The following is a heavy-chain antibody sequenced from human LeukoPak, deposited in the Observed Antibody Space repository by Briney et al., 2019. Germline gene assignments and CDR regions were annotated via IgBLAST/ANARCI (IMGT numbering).Heavy chain of an antibody. V-gene: IGHV1-69*13. J-gene: IGHJ5*02. D-gene: IGHD6-13*01. CDR3: ARGPSSSWYWFDP. Sequence: SVKVSCKASGGTFYNYAISWVRQAPGQGLEWMGGIIPILETANYAQKFQGRVTITADESASTAYMELSSLRSEDTAVYYCARGPSSSWYWFDPWGQGTLVTVSS. CDR2: IIPILETA. CDR1: GGTFYNYA.